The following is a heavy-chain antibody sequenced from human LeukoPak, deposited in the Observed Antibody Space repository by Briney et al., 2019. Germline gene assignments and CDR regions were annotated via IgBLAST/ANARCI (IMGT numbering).Heavy chain of an antibody. Sequence: GGSLRLSCVASGFTFSNSWVSWVRQAPGKGLEWVASIRPDGSQDYYMDSVKGRFTISRGNAENSLFLQMNSLRAEDTAVYFCARLMGTVTTYDFWGQGTLVRVSS. CDR3: ARLMGTVTTYDF. CDR1: GFTFSNSW. D-gene: IGHD1-7*01. J-gene: IGHJ4*02. V-gene: IGHV3-7*01. CDR2: IRPDGSQD.